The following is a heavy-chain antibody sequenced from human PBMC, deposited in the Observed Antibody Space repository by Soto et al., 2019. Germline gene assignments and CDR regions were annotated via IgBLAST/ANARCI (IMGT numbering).Heavy chain of an antibody. J-gene: IGHJ6*02. CDR3: ASHSGSSPEGRYLYGMDV. CDR2: IIPIFGTA. Sequence: QVQLVQSGAEVKKPGSSVKVSCKASGGTFSSYAISWVRQAPGQGLEWMGGIIPIFGTADYGQKFQGRVTITADKSTSTAYMELSSLRSEDTAVYYCASHSGSSPEGRYLYGMDVWSQGTTVTVSS. V-gene: IGHV1-69*14. D-gene: IGHD1-26*01. CDR1: GGTFSSYA.